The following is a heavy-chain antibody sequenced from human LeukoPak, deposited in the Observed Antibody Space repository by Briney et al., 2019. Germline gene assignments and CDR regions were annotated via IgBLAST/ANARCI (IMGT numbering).Heavy chain of an antibody. CDR2: LIGSGGST. CDR1: GFTFSSYA. CDR3: ARVTTGSGWYYEAFDI. D-gene: IGHD6-19*01. J-gene: IGHJ3*02. V-gene: IGHV3-23*01. Sequence: GGSLTLSCAASGFTFSSYAMSWVRQAPRKGLEWVSSLIGSGGSTYYGDSVKGRFTISRDNSKNTLYLQMNSLRAEDTAVYYCARVTTGSGWYYEAFDIWGEGKMGTVSS.